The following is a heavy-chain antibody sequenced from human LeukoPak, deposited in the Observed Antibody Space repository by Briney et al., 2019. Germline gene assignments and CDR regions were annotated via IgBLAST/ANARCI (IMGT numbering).Heavy chain of an antibody. J-gene: IGHJ4*02. CDR1: GFTFSTYA. D-gene: IGHD3-9*01. V-gene: IGHV3-23*01. CDR2: IGRTGDDT. Sequence: PGGSLRLSSAASGFTFSTYAMCWVRQAPGKGLEWVSSIGRTGDDTYYADSVKGRFTISRDNSKNTLYLQMNSLRAEDTAVYYCADSNDWYPTKYGGQGTLVTVSS. CDR3: ADSNDWYPTKY.